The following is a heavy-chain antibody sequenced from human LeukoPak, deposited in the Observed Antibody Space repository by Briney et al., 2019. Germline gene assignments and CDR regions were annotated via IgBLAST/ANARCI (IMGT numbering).Heavy chain of an antibody. Sequence: GGSLRLSCAASGFTFSSYEMNWVRQAPGKGLEWISDISSSGSTINYADSVKGRFTISRDNAKNSLNLQMNSLRAEDTAVYYCAKVAIDVVVVAATPYYFDYWGQGTLVTVSS. V-gene: IGHV3-48*03. CDR2: ISSSGSTI. D-gene: IGHD2-15*01. CDR1: GFTFSSYE. J-gene: IGHJ4*02. CDR3: AKVAIDVVVVAATPYYFDY.